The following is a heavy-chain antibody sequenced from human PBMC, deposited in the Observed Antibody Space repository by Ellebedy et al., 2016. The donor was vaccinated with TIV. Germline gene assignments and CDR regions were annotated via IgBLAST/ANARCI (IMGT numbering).Heavy chain of an antibody. D-gene: IGHD3-10*01. Sequence: SETLSLXXNVSGDSIRRSNCYWVWIRQPPGKRLEWIGSIYYSGSTYDNPSLKNRATISADTSKNQLSLKLRSVTAADTAVYYCARVGSSILEGRNYFDYWGQGILVTVSS. V-gene: IGHV4-39*07. J-gene: IGHJ4*02. CDR1: GDSIRRSNCY. CDR2: IYYSGST. CDR3: ARVGSSILEGRNYFDY.